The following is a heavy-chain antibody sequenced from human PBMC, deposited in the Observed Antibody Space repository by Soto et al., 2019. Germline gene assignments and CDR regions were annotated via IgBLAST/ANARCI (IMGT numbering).Heavy chain of an antibody. J-gene: IGHJ6*02. Sequence: EVQLVQSGGGLVKPGESLRLSCAASGFTFRSAWMSWVRQAPGKGLEWVGHIKSKTDGGTADYAAPVKGRFTVSRDDSQNTLFLPMNSLKAEDSAVYFCTTVPRPWVHSGEYYHYGLDVWGQGTTVIVSS. CDR1: GFTFRSAW. V-gene: IGHV3-15*07. CDR3: TTVPRPWVHSGEYYHYGLDV. D-gene: IGHD3-10*01. CDR2: IKSKTDGGTA.